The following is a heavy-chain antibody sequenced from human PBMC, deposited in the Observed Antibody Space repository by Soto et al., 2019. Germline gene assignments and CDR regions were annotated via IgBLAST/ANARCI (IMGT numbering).Heavy chain of an antibody. J-gene: IGHJ4*02. CDR1: GGTFSSYA. Sequence: GASVKVSCKVSGGTFSSYAISWVRQAPGQGLEWMGGIIPIFGTANYAQKFQGRVTITADESTSTAYSELSSLRAEDTAAYYCARERYYYDSXGSELVHPAESLYYFGYWGQGTLVTVSS. CDR2: IIPIFGTA. V-gene: IGHV1-69*13. D-gene: IGHD3-22*01. CDR3: ARERYYYDSXGSELVHPAESLYYFGY.